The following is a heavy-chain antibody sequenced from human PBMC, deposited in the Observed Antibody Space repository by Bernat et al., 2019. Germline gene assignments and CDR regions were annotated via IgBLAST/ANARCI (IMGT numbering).Heavy chain of an antibody. CDR2: IYYTGST. Sequence: QVQLQESGPGLVKPSETLSLTCTVSGGSISNYYWNWIRQPPGKGLEWIGFIYYTGSTNYNPSLKSRVTISLDTSKNQFSLKLSSVTAADTAVYYCARGYCSGGSCYYFDSWGQGTLVTVSS. V-gene: IGHV4-59*01. D-gene: IGHD2-15*01. CDR3: ARGYCSGGSCYYFDS. CDR1: GGSISNYY. J-gene: IGHJ4*02.